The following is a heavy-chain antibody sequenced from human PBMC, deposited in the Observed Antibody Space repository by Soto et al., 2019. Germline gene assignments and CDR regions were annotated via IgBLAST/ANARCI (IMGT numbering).Heavy chain of an antibody. CDR1: GGSISSHY. Sequence: TSQILSLTSTVVGGSISSHYCSWIRQHPGKGLEWIGYIYYSGSTNYNPSLKSRVTISVDTSKNQFSLKLSSVTAADTAVYYCARTQGSGPNWYFDLWGRGTLVTVSS. V-gene: IGHV4-59*08. J-gene: IGHJ2*01. CDR3: ARTQGSGPNWYFDL. CDR2: IYYSGST.